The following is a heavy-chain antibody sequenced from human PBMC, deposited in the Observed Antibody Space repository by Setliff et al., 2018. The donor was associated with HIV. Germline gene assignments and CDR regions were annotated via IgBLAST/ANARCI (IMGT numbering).Heavy chain of an antibody. V-gene: IGHV4-34*01. CDR2: INHSGGT. CDR3: ARGATLLPGYSDRWEYFYMDV. Sequence: KTSETLSLTCAVYGGSFSEYYWSWIRQSPGKGLEWIGEINHSGGTHYNPPLKSRATISVDTSKNQFSPRLNSVTAAYTAVYYCARGATLLPGYSDRWEYFYMDVWGKGTTVTVSS. D-gene: IGHD5-12*01. CDR1: GGSFSEYY. J-gene: IGHJ6*03.